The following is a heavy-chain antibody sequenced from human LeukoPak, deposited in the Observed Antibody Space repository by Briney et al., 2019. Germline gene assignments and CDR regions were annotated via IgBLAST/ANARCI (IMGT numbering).Heavy chain of an antibody. Sequence: SQTLSLTCTVSGGSISSGGYYWSWIRQHPGKGLEWIGYIYYSGSTYYNPSLKSRVTIPVNTSKNQFSLKLSSVTAADTAVYYCARVLGIEYSSSSGWFDPWGQGTLVTVSS. CDR1: GGSISSGGYY. D-gene: IGHD6-6*01. CDR2: IYYSGST. V-gene: IGHV4-31*03. J-gene: IGHJ5*02. CDR3: ARVLGIEYSSSSGWFDP.